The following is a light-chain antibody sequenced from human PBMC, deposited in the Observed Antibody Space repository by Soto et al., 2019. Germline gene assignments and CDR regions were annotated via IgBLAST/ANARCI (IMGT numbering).Light chain of an antibody. CDR3: QQRSNWPPVLT. V-gene: IGKV3D-20*02. Sequence: EIVLTQSPGTLSLSPGERATLSCRARESISSSFLAWFQQKPGQAPRLLIFGASSSATGIPDRFIGSGSGTDFTLTISRLEPEDFAVYYCQQRSNWPPVLTFGGGTKVEIK. CDR1: ESISSSF. CDR2: GAS. J-gene: IGKJ4*01.